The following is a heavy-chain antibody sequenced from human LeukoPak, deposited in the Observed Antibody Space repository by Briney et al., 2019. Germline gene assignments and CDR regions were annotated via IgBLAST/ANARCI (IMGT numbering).Heavy chain of an antibody. CDR1: GYTFSSYY. D-gene: IGHD6-19*01. V-gene: IGHV1-69*13. Sequence: ASVKVSCKASGYTFSSYYIYWVRQAPGQGLEWMGTIIPKFATGKYAQKFRGRVTITADETTSTSHMALSSLTSEDTAVYYCARTLPQGDTGWFYYMDVWGTGTTVTISS. CDR3: ARTLPQGDTGWFYYMDV. J-gene: IGHJ6*03. CDR2: IIPKFATG.